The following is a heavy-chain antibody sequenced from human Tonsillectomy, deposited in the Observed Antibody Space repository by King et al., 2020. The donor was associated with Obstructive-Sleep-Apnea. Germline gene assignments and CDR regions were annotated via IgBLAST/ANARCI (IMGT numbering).Heavy chain of an antibody. D-gene: IGHD2-15*01. V-gene: IGHV3-72*01. Sequence: VQLVESGGRLVQAGGSLRLSCAASGFTFSDHYMDWFRQAPGKGLEWVGRTRNKPHSSTTEYAASVKGRFTISRDDSKNSLYLQMNSLDTEDTATYYCARGAYCSGGPCYSGLDSWGQGTRVTVSS. CDR1: GFTFSDHY. CDR3: ARGAYCSGGPCYSGLDS. J-gene: IGHJ4*02. CDR2: TRNKPHSSTT.